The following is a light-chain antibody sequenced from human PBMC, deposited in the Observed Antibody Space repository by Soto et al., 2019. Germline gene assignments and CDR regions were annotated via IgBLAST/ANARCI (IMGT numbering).Light chain of an antibody. J-gene: IGKJ1*01. CDR1: QSVSSN. V-gene: IGKV3-20*01. CDR2: GAS. Sequence: IVMTQSPATLSVSPGERATLSCRASQSVSSNLAWYQQKPGQAPRLLIYGASSRATGIPERFSGSGSGTDFSLTISRLEPEDFAVYYCQQYGISPRTFGQGTKVDIK. CDR3: QQYGISPRT.